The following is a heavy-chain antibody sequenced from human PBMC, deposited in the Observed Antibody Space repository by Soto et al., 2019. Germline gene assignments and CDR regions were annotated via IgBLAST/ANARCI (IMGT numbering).Heavy chain of an antibody. D-gene: IGHD3-3*01. J-gene: IGHJ4*01. CDR2: IYPSDSDT. CDR1: GYNFAGYW. V-gene: IGHV5-51*01. CDR3: ARGGVLPRTFDY. Sequence: PGDYLKVSCKGSGYNFAGYWIAWVRQMPGKGLELMGIIYPSDSDTRYRPSVQCQVTISADKSISSAYLQWSILRASHTAMYYCARGGVLPRTFDYCGQGTPFTVS.